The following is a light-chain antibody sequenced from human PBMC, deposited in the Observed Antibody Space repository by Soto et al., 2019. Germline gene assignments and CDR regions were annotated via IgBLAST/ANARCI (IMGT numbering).Light chain of an antibody. CDR2: KAS. V-gene: IGKV1-5*03. Sequence: DIQMTQSPSTLSASVGDRVTITCRASQSISSWLAWYQQKPGTAPKLLIYKASSLESGVPSRFSGSGSGTEFPLTISSLQPDDFATYYCQQYNSYPTFGQGTKVEIK. CDR3: QQYNSYPT. CDR1: QSISSW. J-gene: IGKJ1*01.